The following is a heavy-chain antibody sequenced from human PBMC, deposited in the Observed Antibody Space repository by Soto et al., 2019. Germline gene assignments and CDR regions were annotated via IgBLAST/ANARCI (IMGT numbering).Heavy chain of an antibody. V-gene: IGHV4-59*03. CDR1: GVSISNYY. CDR3: TTDSSGWELLPRGLH. Sequence: PSETLSLTCTVSGVSISNYYWSWIRQPPGRGLEWIGHIFYSGSTNYNPALKSRVTISVDTSKSQFSLKLSSVTAADTAVYYCTTDSSGWELLPRGLHWGQGALVTVSS. D-gene: IGHD1-26*01. CDR2: IFYSGST. J-gene: IGHJ4*02.